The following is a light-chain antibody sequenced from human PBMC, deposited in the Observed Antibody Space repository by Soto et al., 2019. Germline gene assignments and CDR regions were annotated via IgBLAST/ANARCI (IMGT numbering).Light chain of an antibody. CDR2: GAS. CDR3: QQYGSSPYT. CDR1: QSVNSDY. V-gene: IGKV3-20*01. J-gene: IGKJ2*01. Sequence: EIVLTQSPGTLSFSPGERATLSCRASQSVNSDYLAWYQQKPGQAPRLLLYGASTRATGIPDRFSGSGSGAAFTLTISSLEPEDFAMYSCQQYGSSPYTFGQGTKLEIK.